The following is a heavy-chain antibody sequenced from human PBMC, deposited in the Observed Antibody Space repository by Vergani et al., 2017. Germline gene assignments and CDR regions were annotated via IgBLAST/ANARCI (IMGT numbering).Heavy chain of an antibody. CDR1: GFTLSNYD. CDR2: IQFDGSNQ. Sequence: QVQLVESGGGVVQRGGSLRLSRATSGFTLSNYDMQWIRQGPGKGLEFVAFIQFDGSNQYYADSVKGRFTLSRDFSKNTLYLQMNSLRTDDTATYYCAKHFRGWGIDYWGQGTQVIVSS. V-gene: IGHV3-30*02. J-gene: IGHJ4*02. D-gene: IGHD3-16*01. CDR3: AKHFRGWGIDY.